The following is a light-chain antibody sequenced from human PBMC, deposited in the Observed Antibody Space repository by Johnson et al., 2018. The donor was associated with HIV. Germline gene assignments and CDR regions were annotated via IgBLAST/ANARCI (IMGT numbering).Light chain of an antibody. CDR2: DNN. V-gene: IGLV1-51*01. J-gene: IGLJ1*01. CDR3: GTWDSSLTVYV. Sequence: TQPPSVSAAPGQKVTISCSGSSSNIGNSYVSWYQQLPGTAPKLLIYDNNKRPSGIPDRFSGSKSGTSATLGITGLQTGDEADYYCGTWDSSLTVYVFGTGTKVTVL. CDR1: SSNIGNSY.